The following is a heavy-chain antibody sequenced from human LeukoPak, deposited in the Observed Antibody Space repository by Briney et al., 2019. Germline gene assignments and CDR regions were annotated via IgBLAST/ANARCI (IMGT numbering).Heavy chain of an antibody. CDR3: ARVSSYYYRSRSYLLDAFDI. J-gene: IGHJ3*02. CDR1: GGSISSYY. CDR2: IYYSGST. D-gene: IGHD3-10*01. V-gene: IGHV4-59*01. Sequence: SETLSLTCTVSGGSISSYYWSWIRQPPGKGLEWIGYIYYSGSTNYNPSLKSRVTISVDTSKNQFSLKLTSVTAADTAVYFCARVSSYYYRSRSYLLDAFDIWGQGTMVTVSS.